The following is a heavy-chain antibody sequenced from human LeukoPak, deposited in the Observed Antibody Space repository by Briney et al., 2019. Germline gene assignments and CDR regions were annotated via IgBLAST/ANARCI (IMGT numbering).Heavy chain of an antibody. Sequence: PGGSLRLSCAASGFTFSSYSMNWVRQAPGKGLVWGSSISSSSSYIYYADSVKGRFTISRDNAKNSLYLQMNSLRAEDTAVYYGARGSPPAGFDYWGQGTLVTVSS. V-gene: IGHV3-21*01. J-gene: IGHJ4*02. CDR2: ISSSSSYI. CDR3: ARGSPPAGFDY. D-gene: IGHD6-25*01. CDR1: GFTFSSYS.